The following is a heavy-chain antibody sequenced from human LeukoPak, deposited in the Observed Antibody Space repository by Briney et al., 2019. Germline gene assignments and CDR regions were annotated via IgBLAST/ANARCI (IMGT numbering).Heavy chain of an antibody. CDR2: SIPIFGTA. CDR3: ASDAGIWTGYFFGMDV. V-gene: IGHV1-69*13. J-gene: IGHJ6*04. CDR1: GGTFSSYA. Sequence: SVTVSCKASGGTFSSYAISWVGQAPGQGLEGMGGSIPIFGTANYAQKFQGRVTITADESTSTAYMELSSLRSEDTAVYYCASDAGIWTGYFFGMDVWGKGTTVTVSS. D-gene: IGHD3/OR15-3a*01.